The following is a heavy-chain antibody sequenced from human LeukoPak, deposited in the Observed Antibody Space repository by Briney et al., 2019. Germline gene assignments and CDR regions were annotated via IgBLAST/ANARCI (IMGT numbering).Heavy chain of an antibody. D-gene: IGHD3-22*01. CDR2: ISYDGSNK. J-gene: IGHJ4*02. CDR3: ASTTYYYDSSGLYFDY. V-gene: IGHV3-30-3*01. Sequence: GGSLRLSCAASGFTFSSYAMHWVRQAPGKGLEWVAVISYDGSNKYYADSVKGRFTISRDNSKNTLYLQMNSLRAEDTAVYYCASTTYYYDSSGLYFDYWGQGTLVTVFS. CDR1: GFTFSSYA.